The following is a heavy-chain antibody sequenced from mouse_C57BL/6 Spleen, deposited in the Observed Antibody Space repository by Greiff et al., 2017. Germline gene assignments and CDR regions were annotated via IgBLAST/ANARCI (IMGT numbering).Heavy chain of an antibody. CDR3: ARRKLLRDWYFDV. J-gene: IGHJ1*03. CDR1: GYTFTSYW. CDR2: IDPSDSYT. D-gene: IGHD1-1*01. V-gene: IGHV1-69*01. Sequence: VQLQQSGAELVMPGASVKLSCKASGYTFTSYWMHWVKQRPGQGLEWIREIDPSDSYTNYNQKFKGKSTLTVDKSSSPAYMQLSSLTSEDSAVYYCARRKLLRDWYFDVWGTGTTVTVSS.